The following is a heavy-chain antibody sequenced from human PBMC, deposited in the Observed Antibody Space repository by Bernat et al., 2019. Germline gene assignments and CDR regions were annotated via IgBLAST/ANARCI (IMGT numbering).Heavy chain of an antibody. V-gene: IGHV4-34*01. CDR1: GGSFSGYY. CDR3: ARGRSKAYYYYYYMDV. CDR2: INHSGST. J-gene: IGHJ6*03. Sequence: QVQLQQWGVGLLKPSETLSLTCAVYGGSFSGYYWSWIRQPPGKGLEWIGEINHSGSTNYNPSLKSRVTISVDTSKNQFSLKLSSVTAADTAVYYCARGRSKAYYYYYYMDVWGKGTTVTVSS.